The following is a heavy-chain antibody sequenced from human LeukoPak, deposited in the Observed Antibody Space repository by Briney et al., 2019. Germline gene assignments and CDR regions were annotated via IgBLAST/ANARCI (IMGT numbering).Heavy chain of an antibody. J-gene: IGHJ3*02. CDR1: GFTVSSNY. D-gene: IGHD5-24*01. V-gene: IGHV3-53*01. Sequence: GGSLRLSCAASGFTVSSNYMNWVRQAPGKGLEWVSVIYSGGSTYYADSVKGRFTISRDNSKNTLYLQMNSLRAEDTAVYYCARDLNYDAFDIWGQGTMVTVSS. CDR2: IYSGGST. CDR3: ARDLNYDAFDI.